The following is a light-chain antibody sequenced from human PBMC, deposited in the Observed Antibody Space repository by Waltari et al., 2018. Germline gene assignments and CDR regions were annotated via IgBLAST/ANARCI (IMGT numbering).Light chain of an antibody. V-gene: IGKV4-1*01. CDR3: QHYYSSPYT. Sequence: DIVMTQSPDSLAVSLGERATIQCKSSQSVLEPSNSKISVAWYQQKPGQPPNLLIYWASTRQSGVPDRFSGSGSGTEFTLTISSLQAEDVAVYYCQHYYSSPYTFGQGTKLEIK. CDR1: QSVLEPSNSKIS. J-gene: IGKJ2*01. CDR2: WAS.